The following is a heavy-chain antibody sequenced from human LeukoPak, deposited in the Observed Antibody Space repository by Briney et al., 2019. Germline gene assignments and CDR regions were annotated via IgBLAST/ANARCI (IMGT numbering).Heavy chain of an antibody. CDR3: ARWVTMIVVVTPHDAFDI. D-gene: IGHD3-22*01. CDR1: GYTFTGYY. J-gene: IGHJ3*02. V-gene: IGHV1-2*02. CDR2: INPNSGGT. Sequence: GASVKVSCKASGYTFTGYYMHWVRQAPGQGLEWMGWINPNSGGTNYARKFQGRVTMTRDTSISTAYMELSRLRSDDTAVYYCARWVTMIVVVTPHDAFDIWGQGTMVTVSS.